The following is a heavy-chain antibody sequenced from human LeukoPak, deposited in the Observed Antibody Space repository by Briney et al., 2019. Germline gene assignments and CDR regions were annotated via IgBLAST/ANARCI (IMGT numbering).Heavy chain of an antibody. CDR2: ISGSGGRP. J-gene: IGHJ4*02. V-gene: IGHV3-23*01. CDR3: AKSSPSGYYYFDY. CDR1: GFTFSSYA. D-gene: IGHD3-22*01. Sequence: GGSLRLSCAASGFTFSSYAMSWVRQAPGKGLEWVSAISGSGGRPYYADSVKGRFTISRDNSKHTLNLQMNSLRAEDTAVYYCAKSSPSGYYYFDYWGQGTLVTVSS.